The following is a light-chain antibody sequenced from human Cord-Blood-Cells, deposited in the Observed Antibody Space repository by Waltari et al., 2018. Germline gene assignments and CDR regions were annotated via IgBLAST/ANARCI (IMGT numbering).Light chain of an antibody. CDR1: QSISSY. Sequence: DIQMTQSPSSLSASVGDRVTITCRASQSISSYLNWYQQKPGKAPKPLIYAASNLQSGVPSRFSGSGSGTDFHLNISSLQPEDFATYYRQQSYSTPLTFGQGTKVENK. CDR2: AAS. V-gene: IGKV1-39*01. J-gene: IGKJ1*01. CDR3: QQSYSTPLT.